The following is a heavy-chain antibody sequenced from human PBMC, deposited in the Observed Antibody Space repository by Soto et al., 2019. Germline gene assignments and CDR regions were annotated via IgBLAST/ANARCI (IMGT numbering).Heavy chain of an antibody. CDR3: AKDLIAARTF. D-gene: IGHD6-6*01. CDR1: VFTFSSYA. J-gene: IGHJ4*02. Sequence: PGGSLRLSCATSVFTFSSYAMSWVRQAPGKGLDWVSAISGSGDSTYYADSVKGRFTISRDNSKNTLYLQMNSLRAEDTALYYCAKDLIAARTFWGQGTQVTVSS. CDR2: ISGSGDST. V-gene: IGHV3-23*01.